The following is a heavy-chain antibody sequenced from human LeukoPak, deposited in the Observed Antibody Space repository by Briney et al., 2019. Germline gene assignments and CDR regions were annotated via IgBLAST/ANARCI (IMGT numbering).Heavy chain of an antibody. CDR3: AREQWLADC. V-gene: IGHV3-7*04. CDR2: IKQDGSEK. D-gene: IGHD6-19*01. Sequence: GGSLRLSCAASGFTFNTYWMSWVRQAPGKGLEWVANIKQDGSEKYYVGSVKGRFTISRDNAKNSLYLQMNSLRAEDTAVYYCAREQWLADCWGQGTLVTVSS. J-gene: IGHJ4*02. CDR1: GFTFNTYW.